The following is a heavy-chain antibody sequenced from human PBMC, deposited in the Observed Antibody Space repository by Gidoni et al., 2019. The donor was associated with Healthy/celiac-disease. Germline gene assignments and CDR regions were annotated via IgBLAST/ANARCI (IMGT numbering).Heavy chain of an antibody. J-gene: IGHJ3*02. CDR1: GYSISRGYY. D-gene: IGHD5-12*01. V-gene: IGHV4-38-2*02. CDR3: ARELSTIPDAFDI. CDR2: IYHSGST. Sequence: QVQLQESGQGLVKPSETLSLTCTVSGYSISRGYYWGWIRQPPGKGLEWIGRIYHSGSTYYNPSLKSRFTISVDTSKNQFSLKLSSVTAADTAVYYCARELSTIPDAFDIWGQGTMVTVSS.